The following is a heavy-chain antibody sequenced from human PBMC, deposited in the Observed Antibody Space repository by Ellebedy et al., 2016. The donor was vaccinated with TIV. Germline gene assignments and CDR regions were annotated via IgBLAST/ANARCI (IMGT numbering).Heavy chain of an antibody. CDR1: GFSFNDYA. CDR3: VKGGYNVLTGNFDY. D-gene: IGHD5-24*01. V-gene: IGHV3-64D*06. Sequence: GESLKISXSASGFSFNDYAMHWVRQTPGKELQYVSSISNNGGDTYYAHSVKGRLTISRDNSKNMLYLQMSSLTAEDTAMYYCVKGGYNVLTGNFDYWGQGTLVTVSS. CDR2: ISNNGGDT. J-gene: IGHJ4*02.